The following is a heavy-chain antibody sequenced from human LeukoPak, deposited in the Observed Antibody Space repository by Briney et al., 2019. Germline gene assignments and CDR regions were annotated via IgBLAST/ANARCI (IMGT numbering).Heavy chain of an antibody. D-gene: IGHD3-10*01. CDR1: GFTFSSYG. CDR2: IRYDGSNK. Sequence: GGSLRLSWAASGFTFSSYGIHWVSQAPGKGLEWVAFIRYDGSNKYYADSVKGRFTISRDNFKNTLYLQMNSLRAEDTAVYYCAKGRYYGSGSYNDYWGQGTLVTVSS. J-gene: IGHJ4*02. V-gene: IGHV3-30*02. CDR3: AKGRYYGSGSYNDY.